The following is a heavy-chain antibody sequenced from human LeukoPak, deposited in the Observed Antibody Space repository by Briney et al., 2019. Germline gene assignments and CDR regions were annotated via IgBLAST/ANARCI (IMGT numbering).Heavy chain of an antibody. CDR1: GSSFTAYY. Sequence: ASVTVSCKDSGSSFTAYYLHWVRQAPGRGLQWMGWINPKSGATKYAQDFQGRVTLSRNTSINTAYLELNRLTSDDTAVYYCTRNMTQTVADPALIRNTRFDPWGQGSLVTVSS. CDR3: TRNMTQTVADPALIRNTRFDP. D-gene: IGHD2/OR15-2a*01. V-gene: IGHV1-2*02. CDR2: INPKSGAT. J-gene: IGHJ5*02.